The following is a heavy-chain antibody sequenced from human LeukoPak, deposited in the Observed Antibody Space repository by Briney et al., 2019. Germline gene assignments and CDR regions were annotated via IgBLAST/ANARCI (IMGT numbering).Heavy chain of an antibody. CDR3: ARGFEYYDYVWGSYRRLTSYYFDY. V-gene: IGHV4-61*02. CDR1: GGSISSGSYY. D-gene: IGHD3-16*02. Sequence: PSETLSLTCTVSGGSISSGSYYWSWIRQPAGKGLEWIGRIYTSGSTNYNPSLKSRVTISVDTSKNQFSLKLSSVTAADTAVYYCARGFEYYDYVWGSYRRLTSYYFDYWGQGTLVTVSS. J-gene: IGHJ4*02. CDR2: IYTSGST.